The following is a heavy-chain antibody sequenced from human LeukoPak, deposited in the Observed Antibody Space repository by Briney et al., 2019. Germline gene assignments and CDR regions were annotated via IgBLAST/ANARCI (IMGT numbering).Heavy chain of an antibody. Sequence: ASVKVSCKASGYTFAGFCIHWVRQAPGQGLEWMGWLNPNSGGTNYAQNFQGRVTMTRDTSISTGYMELSRLRSDDTAVYYCARDLDNYSGSGSYYNGDPLFQHWGQGTLVTVSS. CDR2: LNPNSGGT. CDR1: GYTFAGFC. CDR3: ARDLDNYSGSGSYYNGDPLFQH. J-gene: IGHJ1*01. D-gene: IGHD3-10*01. V-gene: IGHV1-2*02.